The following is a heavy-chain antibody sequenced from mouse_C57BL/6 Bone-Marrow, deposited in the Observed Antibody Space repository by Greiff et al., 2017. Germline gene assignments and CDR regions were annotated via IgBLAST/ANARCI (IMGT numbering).Heavy chain of an antibody. CDR1: GYTFTDYY. D-gene: IGHD1-1*01. V-gene: IGHV1-19*01. CDR2: INPYNGGT. Sequence: VQLKQSGPVLVKPGASVKMSCKASGYTFTDYYMNWVKQSHGKSLEWIGVINPYNGGTSYNQKFKGKATLTVDKSSSTAYMELNSLTSEDSAVYYCARVLRWYFDVWGTGTTVTVSS. CDR3: ARVLRWYFDV. J-gene: IGHJ1*03.